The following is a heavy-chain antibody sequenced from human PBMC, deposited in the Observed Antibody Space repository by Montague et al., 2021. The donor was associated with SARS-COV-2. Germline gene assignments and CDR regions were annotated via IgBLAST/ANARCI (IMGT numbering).Heavy chain of an antibody. V-gene: IGHV2-5*02. Sequence: VKPTQTLTLTCVFSGFSLNTDGVGVAWIRRPPGKALEWLALIYWDGDQRYSPSLKTRVTITKGTSRNRVVLTMTNLDPVDTATYYCARRYDFYRAEAFDVWGQGTMVTVSS. CDR1: GFSLNTDGVG. D-gene: IGHD3-3*01. J-gene: IGHJ3*01. CDR2: IYWDGDQ. CDR3: ARRYDFYRAEAFDV.